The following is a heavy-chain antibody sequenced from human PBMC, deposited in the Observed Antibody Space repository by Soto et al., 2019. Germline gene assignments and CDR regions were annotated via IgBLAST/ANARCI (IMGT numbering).Heavy chain of an antibody. CDR2: VNPSGGYT. CDR3: ARGGHVVVVTAALDY. J-gene: IGHJ4*02. V-gene: IGHV1-46*01. Sequence: QVQLMQSGAEVKKPGASVKVSCKASGDNFTDYYIHWVWQAPGQGLEWMGTVNPSGGYTTSAKHFLGRVTMPRDTSPCTLDMELTSLTSDDTAIYYCARGGHVVVVTAALDYWGQGTLVTVSS. D-gene: IGHD2-21*02. CDR1: GDNFTDYY.